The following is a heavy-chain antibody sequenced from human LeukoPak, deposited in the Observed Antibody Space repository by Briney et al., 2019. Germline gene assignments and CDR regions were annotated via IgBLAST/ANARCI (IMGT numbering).Heavy chain of an antibody. D-gene: IGHD3-10*01. CDR2: IYHGGRT. CDR3: ARGFRGPNLDH. Sequence: ASETLSLTCTVSGYSISSGYYWGWIRQTPGKGLEWIGYIYHGGRTDYNPSLKSRVTISVDTSKNQFSLKLSSVTAADTAVYFCARGFRGPNLDHWGQGTLVTVSS. J-gene: IGHJ4*02. CDR1: GYSISSGYY. V-gene: IGHV4-38-2*02.